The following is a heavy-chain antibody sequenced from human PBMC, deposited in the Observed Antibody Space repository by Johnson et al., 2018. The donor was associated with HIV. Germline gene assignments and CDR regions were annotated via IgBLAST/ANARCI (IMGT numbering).Heavy chain of an antibody. J-gene: IGHJ3*02. V-gene: IGHV3-30*02. CDR1: GFTFSSYG. D-gene: IGHD6-13*01. CDR3: ARVAAAAGRMTDAFDI. Sequence: QVQLVESGVGVVQPGGSLRLSCAASGFTFSSYGMHWVRQAPGKGLEWVAFIRYDGSNTYYADSVKGRFTISIDNSKNTLYLQMNSLRAEDTALYYCARVAAAAGRMTDAFDIWGQGTMVSVSS. CDR2: IRYDGSNT.